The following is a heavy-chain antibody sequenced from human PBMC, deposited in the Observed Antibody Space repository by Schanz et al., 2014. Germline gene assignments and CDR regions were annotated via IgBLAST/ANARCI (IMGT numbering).Heavy chain of an antibody. D-gene: IGHD1-7*01. J-gene: IGHJ4*02. Sequence: EVQLVESGGGLVQPGGSLRLSCAASGFTFSTYWMHWVRQAPGKGLVWVSHINSDGTTTIYADSVKGRFTISRDNAENTLYLQMNSLRVEDTAVYYCAMGGYQLHHWGQGTLVTVSS. CDR1: GFTFSTYW. CDR2: INSDGTTT. V-gene: IGHV3-74*01. CDR3: AMGGYQLHH.